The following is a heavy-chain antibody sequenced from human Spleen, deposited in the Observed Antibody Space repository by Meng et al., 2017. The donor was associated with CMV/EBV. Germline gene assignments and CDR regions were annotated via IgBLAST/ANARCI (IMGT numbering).Heavy chain of an antibody. Sequence: GGSLRLSCTVSGFTFGDYAMSWVRQAPGKGLEWVGFIRSKVYGGTTEYAASVKGRFTISRDDSKSIAYLQMNSLKTEDTAVYYCTPKIEYYDYWGQGTLVTVSS. J-gene: IGHJ4*02. V-gene: IGHV3-49*04. D-gene: IGHD3-10*01. CDR1: GFTFGDYA. CDR2: IRSKVYGGTT. CDR3: TPKIEYYDY.